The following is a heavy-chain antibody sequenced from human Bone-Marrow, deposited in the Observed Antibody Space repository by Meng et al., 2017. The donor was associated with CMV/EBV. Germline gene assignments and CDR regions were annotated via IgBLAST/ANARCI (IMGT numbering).Heavy chain of an antibody. CDR2: IYSCGST. CDR1: GFTVSSNY. J-gene: IGHJ5*02. Sequence: GGSLRLSCAASGFTVSSNYMSWVRQAPGKGLEWVSVIYSCGSTYYADSVKGRFTISRDNAKNSLYLEMNSLRAEDTAVYYCARRTLIIETTKAWFDPWGQGTLVTVSS. V-gene: IGHV3-53*01. D-gene: IGHD1-14*01. CDR3: ARRTLIIETTKAWFDP.